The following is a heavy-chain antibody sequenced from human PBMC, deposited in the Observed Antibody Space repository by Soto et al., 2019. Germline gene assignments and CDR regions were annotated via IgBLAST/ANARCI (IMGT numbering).Heavy chain of an antibody. D-gene: IGHD6-6*01. CDR2: INPHSGGT. J-gene: IGHJ4*02. CDR1: GYPLTTFF. CDR3: ERLDITGRPI. Sequence: XSVKVSCKASGYPLTTFFMHWVRQAPGQGLEWMGWINPHSGGTNYVQKFQGRVTMTRDTSISTAYMELSRLRSDDTAVYYCERLDITGRPIWGQGTLVTVSS. V-gene: IGHV1-2*02.